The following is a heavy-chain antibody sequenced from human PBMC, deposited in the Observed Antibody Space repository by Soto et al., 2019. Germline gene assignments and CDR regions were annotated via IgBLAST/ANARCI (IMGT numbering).Heavy chain of an antibody. V-gene: IGHV1-18*01. Sequence: ASVKVSCKASGGTFSSYAINWVRQAPGQGLEWVGRISPYSGNTNYAQKFQGRVTMTTDTRTAYMELRSLRSDDTAVYYCAKLAAYSTISPLDMWGQGTKVTVSS. CDR3: AKLAAYSTISPLDM. J-gene: IGHJ3*02. CDR1: GGTFSSYA. D-gene: IGHD2-15*01. CDR2: ISPYSGNT.